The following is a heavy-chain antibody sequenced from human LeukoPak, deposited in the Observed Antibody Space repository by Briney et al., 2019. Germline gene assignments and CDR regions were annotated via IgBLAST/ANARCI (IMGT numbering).Heavy chain of an antibody. D-gene: IGHD2-2*01. J-gene: IGHJ5*02. CDR1: GGSFSGYY. V-gene: IGHV4-34*01. CDR2: INHSGST. Sequence: SETLSLTCAVYGGSFSGYYWSWIRQPPGKGLEWIGEINHSGSTNYNPSLKSRVTISVDTFKNQFSLKLSSVTAADTAVYYCARVSCSSTSCYSGWFDPWGQGTLVTVSS. CDR3: ARVSCSSTSCYSGWFDP.